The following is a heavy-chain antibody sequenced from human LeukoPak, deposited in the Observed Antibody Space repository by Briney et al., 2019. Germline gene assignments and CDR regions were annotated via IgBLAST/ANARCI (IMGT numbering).Heavy chain of an antibody. V-gene: IGHV1-2*02. Sequence: ASVEVSCKASGYTFTGYYMHWVRQAPGQGLEWMGWINPNSGGTNYAQKFQGRVTMTRDTSISTAYMELSRLRSGDTAVYYCARGAPTAYYYYYMDVWGKGTTVTVSS. CDR1: GYTFTGYY. J-gene: IGHJ6*03. CDR2: INPNSGGT. CDR3: ARGAPTAYYYYYMDV.